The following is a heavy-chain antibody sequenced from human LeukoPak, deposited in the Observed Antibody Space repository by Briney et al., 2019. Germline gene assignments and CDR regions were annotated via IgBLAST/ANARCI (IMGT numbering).Heavy chain of an antibody. Sequence: GGSLRLSCAASGFAFSSYSMNWVRQAPGKGLKWVSYISSGTSTMYYADSVKGRFTISRDNAKNSLYLQMNTLRAEDTAVYYCARENEDHFDYWGQGTLVTVSS. CDR1: GFAFSSYS. CDR2: ISSGTSTM. J-gene: IGHJ4*02. CDR3: ARENEDHFDY. V-gene: IGHV3-48*04.